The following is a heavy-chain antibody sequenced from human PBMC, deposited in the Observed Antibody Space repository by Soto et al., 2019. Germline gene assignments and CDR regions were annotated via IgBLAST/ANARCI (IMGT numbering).Heavy chain of an antibody. CDR3: ANRVATGFDY. CDR1: GFTFSSYG. J-gene: IGHJ4*02. CDR2: ISYDGSNK. Sequence: GGSLRLSCASSGFTFSSYGMHWVRQAPGKGLEWVAVISYDGSNKYYADSVKGRFTISRDNSKNTLYLQMNSLRAEDTAVYYCANRVATGFDYWGQGTLVTVSS. D-gene: IGHD5-12*01. V-gene: IGHV3-30*18.